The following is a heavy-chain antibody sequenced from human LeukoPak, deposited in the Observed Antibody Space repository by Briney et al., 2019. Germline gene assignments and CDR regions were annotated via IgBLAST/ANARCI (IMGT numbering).Heavy chain of an antibody. CDR2: IDSGGTT. Sequence: GGSLRLSCAASGFTVSSNYMSWVRRAPGKGLEWVAVIDSGGTTYYADSVKGRFTISRDNSKNTLYLLMNSLRAEDTAVYYCARGAPFDYWGQGTLVTVSS. V-gene: IGHV3-53*01. CDR3: ARGAPFDY. CDR1: GFTVSSNY. J-gene: IGHJ4*02.